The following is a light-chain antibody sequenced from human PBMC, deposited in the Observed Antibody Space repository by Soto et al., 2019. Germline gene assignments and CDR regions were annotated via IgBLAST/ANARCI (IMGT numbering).Light chain of an antibody. CDR1: QSVSSN. CDR3: QQYNNWPRT. J-gene: IGKJ1*01. Sequence: IVMTLSPNTMSVSPGERVTLSCRASQSVSSNLAWYQQKPGQSPRLLMYGASTRATGIPARFSGSGSGTEFTLTISSLQSEDFAVYYCQQYNNWPRTFGQGTKVDI. V-gene: IGKV3-15*01. CDR2: GAS.